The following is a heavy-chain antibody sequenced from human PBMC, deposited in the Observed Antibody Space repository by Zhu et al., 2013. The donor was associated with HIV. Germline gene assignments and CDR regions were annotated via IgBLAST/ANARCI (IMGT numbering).Heavy chain of an antibody. V-gene: IGHV1-2*02. D-gene: IGHD6-19*01. J-gene: IGHJ4*02. CDR3: ARVLHGAVALDS. CDR2: IDPNSGGT. CDR1: GYTFTGHY. Sequence: QVQLVQSGAEMKTPGVSVKVSCKASGYTFTGHYMHWVRQAPGQGLEWMGWIDPNSGGTKYAQNFQGRVTMTRDTSISTVYMELRRLTYDDTAMYYCARVLHGAVALDSWGQGTLVTVSS.